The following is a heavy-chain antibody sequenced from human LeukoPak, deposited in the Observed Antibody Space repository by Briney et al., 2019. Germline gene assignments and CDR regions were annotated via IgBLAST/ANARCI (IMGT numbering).Heavy chain of an antibody. CDR1: GFTFSSYA. J-gene: IGHJ4*02. V-gene: IGHV3-30*04. CDR2: ISYDGSNK. D-gene: IGHD6-19*01. Sequence: GGSLSLSCAASGFTFSSYAMHWVRQAPGKGLEWVAVISYDGSNKYYADSVKGRFTISRDNSKNTLYLQMNSLRAEDTAVYYCARERGKAVAGTMGYWGQGTLVTVSS. CDR3: ARERGKAVAGTMGY.